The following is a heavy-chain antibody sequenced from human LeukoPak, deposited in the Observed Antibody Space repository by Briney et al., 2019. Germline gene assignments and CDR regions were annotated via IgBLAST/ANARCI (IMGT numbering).Heavy chain of an antibody. D-gene: IGHD3-16*02. V-gene: IGHV4-30-4*07. CDR1: PDSISSGGYS. CDR3: ARDRGIMTTFGGVIAKGAHY. CDR2: IDYSGNT. Sequence: SETLSLTCVVSPDSISSGGYSWSWIRQPPGKGLERNGYIDYSGNTHYNPSLKSRVIISVAMSKNQLLLKLSSVTAADTAVYYCARDRGIMTTFGGVIAKGAHYWGQGTLVTVSS. J-gene: IGHJ4*02.